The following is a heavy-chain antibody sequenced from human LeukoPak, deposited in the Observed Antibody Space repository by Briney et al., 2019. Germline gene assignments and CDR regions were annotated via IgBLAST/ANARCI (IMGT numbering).Heavy chain of an antibody. D-gene: IGHD3-3*01. J-gene: IGHJ4*02. CDR2: INPNSGGT. CDR1: GYTFTGYY. Sequence: GASVKVSCKASGYTFTGYYMHWMRQAPGQGLEWMGRINPNSGGTNYAQKFQGRVTMTRDTSNSTAYMELSRLRSDDTAVYYCARGPRVLRFLEWLLTFDYWGQGTLVTVSS. V-gene: IGHV1-2*06. CDR3: ARGPRVLRFLEWLLTFDY.